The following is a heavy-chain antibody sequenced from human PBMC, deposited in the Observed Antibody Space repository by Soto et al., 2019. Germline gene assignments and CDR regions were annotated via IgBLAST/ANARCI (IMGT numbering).Heavy chain of an antibody. CDR1: GFTFSTHG. CDR2: IRDDGSNK. J-gene: IGHJ3*02. Sequence: QVQLVESGGGVVQPGRSLRLSCAASGFTFSTHGMHWVRQAPGKGLEWVAAIRDDGSNKYYADSVKGRFTISRDNSKNTVYLQMNSLRAEDTAVYYCARDDYGGGIPFDIWGQGTMVTVSS. V-gene: IGHV3-33*01. CDR3: ARDDYGGGIPFDI. D-gene: IGHD3-16*01.